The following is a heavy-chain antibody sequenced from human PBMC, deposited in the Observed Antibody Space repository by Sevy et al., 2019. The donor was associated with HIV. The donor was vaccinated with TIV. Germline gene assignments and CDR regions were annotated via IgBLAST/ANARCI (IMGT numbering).Heavy chain of an antibody. J-gene: IGHJ4*02. Sequence: GGSLRLSCTASGFSLSDHAVSWVRQTPGKGLEWLAVISYNGRHQYYADSVKGRFTISKDDSKNTLYLQLNSLRAEDTAVYYCARFVGYCSGGRCSISDFWGQGTLVTVSS. CDR2: ISYNGRHQ. D-gene: IGHD2-15*01. CDR3: ARFVGYCSGGRCSISDF. V-gene: IGHV3-30*04. CDR1: GFSLSDHA.